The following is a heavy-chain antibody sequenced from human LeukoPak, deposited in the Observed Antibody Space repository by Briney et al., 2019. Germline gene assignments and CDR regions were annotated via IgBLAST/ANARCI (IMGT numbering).Heavy chain of an antibody. D-gene: IGHD6-13*01. Sequence: GESLKISCKGSGYSFTNYRIGWVRQMPGKGLEWMGIIYPGDSDTRYSPSFQGQVTISADKSISTAYLQWSSLKASNTAMYYCARRAGSWYSPLDYWGQGTLVTVSS. J-gene: IGHJ4*02. CDR1: GYSFTNYR. CDR2: IYPGDSDT. CDR3: ARRAGSWYSPLDY. V-gene: IGHV5-51*01.